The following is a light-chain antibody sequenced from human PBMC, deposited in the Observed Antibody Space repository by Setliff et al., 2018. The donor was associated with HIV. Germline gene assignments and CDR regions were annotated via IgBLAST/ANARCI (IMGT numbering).Light chain of an antibody. J-gene: IGLJ3*02. CDR1: SSDVGGYHY. CDR2: EVS. V-gene: IGLV2-14*01. Sequence: TQPASVSGSPGQSITISCTGPSSDVGGYHYVSWYQQHPGKAPKLMIYEVSNRPSGVSNRFSGSKSGNTASLTISGLQAEDEADYYCSSYTGSSWVFGGGTKVTVL. CDR3: SSYTGSSWV.